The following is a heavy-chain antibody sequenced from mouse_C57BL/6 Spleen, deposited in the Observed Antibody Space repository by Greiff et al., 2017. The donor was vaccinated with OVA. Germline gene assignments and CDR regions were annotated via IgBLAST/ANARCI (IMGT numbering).Heavy chain of an antibody. Sequence: EVQGVESGPGLAKPSQTLSLTCSVTGYSITSDYWNWIRKFPGNKLEYMGYISYSGSTYYNPSLKSRISITRDTSKNQYYLQLNSVTTEDTATYYCARCLYYCGPYWYFDVWGTGTTVTVSS. CDR1: GYSITSDY. J-gene: IGHJ1*03. D-gene: IGHD1-1*01. CDR3: ARCLYYCGPYWYFDV. CDR2: ISYSGST. V-gene: IGHV3-8*01.